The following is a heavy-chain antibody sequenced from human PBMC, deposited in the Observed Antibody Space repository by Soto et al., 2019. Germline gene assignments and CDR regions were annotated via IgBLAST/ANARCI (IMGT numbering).Heavy chain of an antibody. D-gene: IGHD3-16*01. J-gene: IGHJ2*01. CDR1: GCSISSGGYY. CDR2: IYYSGST. V-gene: IGHV4-31*03. CDR3: PRHVRYFDL. Sequence: QVQLQESGPGLVKPSQTLSLTCTVSGCSISSGGYYWSWIRQHPGKGLEWIGYIYYSGSTYCNPSLKSRVTLSVEPSKNQFSLKLSSVTAADTAVSYCPRHVRYFDLWGRGPLVTVSS.